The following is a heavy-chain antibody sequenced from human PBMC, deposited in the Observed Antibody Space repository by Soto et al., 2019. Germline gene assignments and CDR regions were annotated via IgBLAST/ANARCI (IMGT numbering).Heavy chain of an antibody. CDR3: ARGAGIWFGEIYAFDI. Sequence: PGGSLRLSCAASGFTFSSYAMHWVRQAPGKGLEWVAVISYDGSNKYYADSVKGRFTISRDNSKNTLYLQMNSLRAEDTAVYYCARGAGIWFGEIYAFDIWGQGTMVTVSS. D-gene: IGHD3-10*01. V-gene: IGHV3-30-3*01. J-gene: IGHJ3*02. CDR2: ISYDGSNK. CDR1: GFTFSSYA.